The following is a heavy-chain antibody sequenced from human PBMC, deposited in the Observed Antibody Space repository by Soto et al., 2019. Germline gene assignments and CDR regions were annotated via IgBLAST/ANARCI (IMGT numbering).Heavy chain of an antibody. J-gene: IGHJ4*02. CDR1: GGSISSGGYY. CDR2: IYYSGGT. Sequence: PSETLSLTCTVSGGSISSGGYYWSWIRQHPGKGLEWIGYIYYSGGTYYNPSLKSRVTISVDTSKNQFSLKLSSVTAADTAVYYCARRYGSFLDYWAQGTLVTGSS. D-gene: IGHD5-18*01. V-gene: IGHV4-31*03. CDR3: ARRYGSFLDY.